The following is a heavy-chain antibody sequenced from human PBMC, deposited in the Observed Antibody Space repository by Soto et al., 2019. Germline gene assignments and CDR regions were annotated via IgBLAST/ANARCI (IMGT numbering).Heavy chain of an antibody. CDR3: ASSQKGYNWNYFDH. J-gene: IGHJ4*02. V-gene: IGHV4-39*01. CDR2: VFYTGFT. CDR1: GGSISGSYYY. Sequence: SSETLSLTCAVSGGSISGSYYYWGWLRQSPGRGPEWIGSVFYTGFTSYNPSLESRVSVSVDTSKNQFSLKASAVTAADTAVYYCASSQKGYNWNYFDHWGQGALVTVSS. D-gene: IGHD1-1*01.